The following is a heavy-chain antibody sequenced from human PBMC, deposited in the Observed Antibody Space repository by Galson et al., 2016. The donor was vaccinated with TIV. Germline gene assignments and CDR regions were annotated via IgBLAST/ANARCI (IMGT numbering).Heavy chain of an antibody. Sequence: SVKVSCKASGGTFSSYAISWVRQAPGQGLEWMGGIIPIFGTANYAQKFQGRVTITADESTSTAYMELSSLRSEDTAVFYCARSEYSYGKYYYYYYMDVWDKGTTVIVSS. D-gene: IGHD5-18*01. V-gene: IGHV1-69*13. CDR3: ARSEYSYGKYYYYYYMDV. CDR1: GGTFSSYA. J-gene: IGHJ6*03. CDR2: IIPIFGTA.